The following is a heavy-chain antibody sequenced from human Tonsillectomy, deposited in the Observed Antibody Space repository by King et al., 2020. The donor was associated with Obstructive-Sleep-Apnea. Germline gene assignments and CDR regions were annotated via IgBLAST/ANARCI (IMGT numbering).Heavy chain of an antibody. CDR3: ARVDRGYYTGMDV. CDR2: IIPIFGSA. D-gene: IGHD3-22*01. Sequence: QLVQSWAEVKKPGSSVKVSCKASGGTFYNSAIYWVRQATGHGLEWMGGIIPIFGSADYAQPIQGRVTITADESTSTAYMELSSLRSEDTAVYYCARVDRGYYTGMDVWGQGTTVTVSS. J-gene: IGHJ6*02. V-gene: IGHV1-69*01. CDR1: GGTFYNSA.